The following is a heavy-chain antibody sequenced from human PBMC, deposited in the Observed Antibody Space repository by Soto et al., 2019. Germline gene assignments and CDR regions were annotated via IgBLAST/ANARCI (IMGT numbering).Heavy chain of an antibody. D-gene: IGHD5-12*01. CDR2: IYYSGST. CDR3: ARVNSGYPGNWFDP. CDR1: GGSISSYY. V-gene: IGHV4-59*01. J-gene: IGHJ5*02. Sequence: ETLSLTCTVSGGSISSYYWSWIRQPPGKGLEWIGYIYYSGSTNYNPSLKSRVTISVDTSKNQFSLKLSSVTAADTAVYYCARVNSGYPGNWFDPWGQGTLVTVS.